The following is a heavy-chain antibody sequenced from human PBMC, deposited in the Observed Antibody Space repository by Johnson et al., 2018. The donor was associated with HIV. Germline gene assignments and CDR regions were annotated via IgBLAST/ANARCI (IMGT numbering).Heavy chain of an antibody. Sequence: VQLVESGGGLVQPGGSLRLSCAASGFTVSSNYMSWVRQAPGNGLEWVSVIYSGGSTYYADSVKGRFTISRDNSKNTLYLQMNSLKNEDTAVYYCATDVYPGPRYQLLHRGIWGHGTMITVSS. CDR2: IYSGGST. V-gene: IGHV3-66*01. D-gene: IGHD2-2*01. J-gene: IGHJ3*02. CDR3: ATDVYPGPRYQLLHRGI. CDR1: GFTVSSNY.